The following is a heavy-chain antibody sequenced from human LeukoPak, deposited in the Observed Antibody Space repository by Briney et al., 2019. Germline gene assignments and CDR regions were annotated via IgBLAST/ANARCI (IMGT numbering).Heavy chain of an antibody. CDR1: GGSFSGYY. Sequence: PSETLSLTCAVYGGSFSGYYWSWIRQPPGKGLEWIGEINHSGSTNYNPSLKSRATISVDRSKNQFSLKLSSVTAADTAVYYCASKANYYYGMDVWGQGTTVTVSS. CDR3: ASKANYYYGMDV. CDR2: INHSGST. J-gene: IGHJ6*02. V-gene: IGHV4-34*01.